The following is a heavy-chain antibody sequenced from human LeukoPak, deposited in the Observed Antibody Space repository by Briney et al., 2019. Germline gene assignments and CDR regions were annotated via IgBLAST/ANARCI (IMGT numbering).Heavy chain of an antibody. Sequence: PSETLSLTCIVSGGSIGTLYWNWIRQVPGKGLEWIGFIDYHGNTNYNPSLKSRVTMSVDTSVDQVSPRLTSVTAADTAIYFCATASGRSFWLDPWGQGRLVTVSS. V-gene: IGHV4-59*11. J-gene: IGHJ5*02. CDR1: GGSIGTLY. CDR2: IDYHGNT. D-gene: IGHD2-15*01. CDR3: ATASGRSFWLDP.